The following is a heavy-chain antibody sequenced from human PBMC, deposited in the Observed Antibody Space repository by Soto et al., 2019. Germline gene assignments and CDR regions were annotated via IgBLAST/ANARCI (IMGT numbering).Heavy chain of an antibody. CDR3: AREVGRPGRFDP. CDR2: IYTSGTT. D-gene: IGHD6-6*01. J-gene: IGHJ5*02. V-gene: IGHV4-4*07. Sequence: QLQLQESGPGQVKPSETLSLTCSVSGVSLSGHFWTWIRQPAGKGLEWIGRIYTSGTTTYNPSLKSRISLAIDTYKSQVFLRLTSVTAADTGLYYCAREVGRPGRFDPWGQGTLVTVSS. CDR1: GVSLSGHF.